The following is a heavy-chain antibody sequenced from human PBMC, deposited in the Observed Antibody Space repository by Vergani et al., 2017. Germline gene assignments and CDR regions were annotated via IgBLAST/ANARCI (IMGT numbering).Heavy chain of an antibody. CDR3: ARQGCSGGSCWYYGMDV. CDR2: IYPGDSDT. D-gene: IGHD2-15*01. J-gene: IGHJ6*02. Sequence: EVQLVQSGAEVKKPGESLKISCKGSGYSFTSYWIGWVRQMPWKGLEWMGIIYPGDSDTRYSPSFQGQVTISADNSIRTAYLQWSSLKASDAAMYYCARQGCSGGSCWYYGMDVWGQGTTVTVSS. V-gene: IGHV5-51*01. CDR1: GYSFTSYW.